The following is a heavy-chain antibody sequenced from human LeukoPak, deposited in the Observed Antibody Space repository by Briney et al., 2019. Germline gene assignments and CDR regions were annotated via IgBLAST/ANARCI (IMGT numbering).Heavy chain of an antibody. CDR1: GFTFSSHW. D-gene: IGHD1-26*01. J-gene: IGHJ3*02. CDR3: AKDRVGSFQNDAFNI. V-gene: IGHV3-7*01. Sequence: PGGSLRLSCTGSGFTFSSHWMSWVRQAPGRGLEWVANIKEDGSETYYLDSVKGRFTISRDNAKNSLYLQMNSLRAEDTAVYYCAKDRVGSFQNDAFNIWGQGTMVTVSS. CDR2: IKEDGSET.